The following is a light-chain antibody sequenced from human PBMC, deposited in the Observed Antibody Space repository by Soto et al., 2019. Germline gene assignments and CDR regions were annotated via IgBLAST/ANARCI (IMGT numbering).Light chain of an antibody. CDR2: GAS. CDR1: QSVSRSY. Sequence: EIGLTQSPGTLSFSPGERATLSCRPSQSVSRSYLAWYQQKPGQAPRLLICGASRRATGIPDRFSGSGSGTDFTLTISRLEPEDFAVYYCQQYGSSPFGQGTKVDIK. J-gene: IGKJ1*01. CDR3: QQYGSSP. V-gene: IGKV3-20*01.